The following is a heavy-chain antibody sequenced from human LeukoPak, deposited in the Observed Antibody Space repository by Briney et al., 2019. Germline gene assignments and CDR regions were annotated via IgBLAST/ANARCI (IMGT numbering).Heavy chain of an antibody. D-gene: IGHD3-10*01. V-gene: IGHV3-74*01. J-gene: IGHJ4*02. CDR3: ARVPRFGN. CDR1: GFTFSKYW. CDR2: INTDGSTT. Sequence: GGSLRLSCAASGFTFSKYWMHWVRQAPGEGLVWVSRINTDGSTTTYADSVKGRFTISRDNSKNTLYLQMNSLRAEDTAVYYCARVPRFGNWGQGTLVTVSS.